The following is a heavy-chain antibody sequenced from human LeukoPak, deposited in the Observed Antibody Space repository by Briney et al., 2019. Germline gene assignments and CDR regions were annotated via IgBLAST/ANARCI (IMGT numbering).Heavy chain of an antibody. D-gene: IGHD3-3*01. V-gene: IGHV3-30*14. CDR3: AKDQQRFLEWSPSDY. Sequence: GRSLRLSCAASGFTFSSYAMHWVRQAPGKGLEWVAVISYDGGNKYYADSVKGRFTISRDNSKDTLFLQMNSLRPEDTAVYYCAKDQQRFLEWSPSDYWGQGTLVTVSS. CDR1: GFTFSSYA. J-gene: IGHJ4*02. CDR2: ISYDGGNK.